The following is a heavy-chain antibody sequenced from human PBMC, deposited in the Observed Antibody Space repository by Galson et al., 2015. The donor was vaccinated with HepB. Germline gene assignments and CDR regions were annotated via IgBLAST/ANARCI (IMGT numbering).Heavy chain of an antibody. CDR2: IKQDGSEK. V-gene: IGHV3-7*01. CDR1: GFTFSSYW. D-gene: IGHD6-13*01. Sequence: LRLSCAASGFTFSSYWMSWVRQAPGKGLEWVANIKQDGSEKYYVDSVKGRFTISRDNAKNSLYLQMNSLRAEDTAVYYCARRGHENIAAHDAFDIWGQGTMVTVSS. J-gene: IGHJ3*02. CDR3: ARRGHENIAAHDAFDI.